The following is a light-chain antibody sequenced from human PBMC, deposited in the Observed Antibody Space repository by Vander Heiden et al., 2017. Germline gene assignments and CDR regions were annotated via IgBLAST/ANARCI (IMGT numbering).Light chain of an antibody. CDR3: SSYAGSNNYV. V-gene: IGLV2-8*01. Sequence: QSALTQPPSASGSPGQSVTISCTGTSSDVGGYNYVCGYQQHPGKAPKLLIYEVSKRPSGVPDRFSGSKSGNTASLTVSGLQAEDEADYYCSSYAGSNNYVFGTGTELTVL. J-gene: IGLJ1*01. CDR1: SSDVGGYNY. CDR2: EVS.